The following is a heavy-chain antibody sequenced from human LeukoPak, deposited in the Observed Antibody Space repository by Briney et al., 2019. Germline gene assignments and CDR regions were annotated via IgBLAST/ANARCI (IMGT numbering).Heavy chain of an antibody. CDR3: ARGMDSSGYYYGENDAFDI. CDR1: GGSISSGSYY. Sequence: SQTLSLTCTVSGGSISSGSYYWSWIRQPAGKGLEWIGRIYTSGSTNYNPSLKSRVTISVDTSKNQFSLKLSSVTAADTAVYYCARGMDSSGYYYGENDAFDIWGQGTMVTVSS. V-gene: IGHV4-61*02. J-gene: IGHJ3*02. CDR2: IYTSGST. D-gene: IGHD3-22*01.